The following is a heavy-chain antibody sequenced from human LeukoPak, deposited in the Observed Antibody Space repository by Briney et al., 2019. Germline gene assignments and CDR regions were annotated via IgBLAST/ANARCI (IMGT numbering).Heavy chain of an antibody. D-gene: IGHD3-16*01. CDR2: IRYDGNSE. V-gene: IGHV3-30*02. CDR1: GFTFSTYD. J-gene: IGHJ5*02. Sequence: TGGSLRLSCTASGFTFSTYDMHWVRQAPGKGLQWVTFIRYDGNSESYADSVKGRFIISRDNSKNTLYLQMNSLRAEDTALYFCAKDLTYTSQGGSDPWGQGTLVIVSS. CDR3: AKDLTYTSQGGSDP.